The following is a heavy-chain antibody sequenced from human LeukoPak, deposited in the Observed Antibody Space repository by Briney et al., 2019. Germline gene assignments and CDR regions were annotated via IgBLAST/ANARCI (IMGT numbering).Heavy chain of an antibody. Sequence: GRSLRLSCAASGFTFSSYGMHWVRQAPGKGLEWVAVISYDGSNKYYADSVKGRFTISRDNSKNTLYLQMNSLRAEDTAVYYCAKEHYPYSSGWTDFDYWGQGTLVTVSS. CDR1: GFTFSSYG. V-gene: IGHV3-30*18. J-gene: IGHJ4*02. D-gene: IGHD6-19*01. CDR3: AKEHYPYSSGWTDFDY. CDR2: ISYDGSNK.